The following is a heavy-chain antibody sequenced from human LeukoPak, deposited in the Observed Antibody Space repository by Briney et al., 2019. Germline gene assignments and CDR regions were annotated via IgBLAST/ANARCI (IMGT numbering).Heavy chain of an antibody. CDR3: ARHNYDSSGAFDI. V-gene: IGHV4-34*01. CDR2: INHSGST. D-gene: IGHD3-22*01. CDR1: GGSFSGYY. Sequence: SETLSLTCAVYGGSFSGYYWSWIRQPPGKGLEWIGEINHSGSTNYNPSLKSRVTISVDTSKNQFSLKLSSVTAADTALYYCARHNYDSSGAFDIWGQETMVTVSS. J-gene: IGHJ3*02.